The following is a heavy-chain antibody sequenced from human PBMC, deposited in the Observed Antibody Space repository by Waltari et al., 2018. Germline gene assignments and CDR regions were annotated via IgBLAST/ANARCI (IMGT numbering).Heavy chain of an antibody. V-gene: IGHV4-34*01. D-gene: IGHD6-13*01. Sequence: QVQLQQWGAGLLKPSETLSLTCAVYGGSFSGYYWSWIRQPPGKGLEWIGEINHSGSTNYNPSLKSRVTISVDTSKNQFSLKLSSVTAADTAVYYCARNPVVPTRRQQLVPFDYWGQGTLVIVSS. CDR2: INHSGST. J-gene: IGHJ4*02. CDR3: ARNPVVPTRRQQLVPFDY. CDR1: GGSFSGYY.